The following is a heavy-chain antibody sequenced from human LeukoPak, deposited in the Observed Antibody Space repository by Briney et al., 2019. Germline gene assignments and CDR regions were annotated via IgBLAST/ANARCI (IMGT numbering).Heavy chain of an antibody. CDR2: ISAYNGNT. V-gene: IGHV1-18*01. Sequence: ASVKVSCKASGYTFTSYGISWVRQAPGQGLEWMGWISAYNGNTNYAQKLQGRVTMTTDTSTSTAYMELRSLRSDDTAVYYCARDASPYCSGGSCYPNWFDPWGQGTLVTVSS. CDR1: GYTFTSYG. J-gene: IGHJ5*02. CDR3: ARDASPYCSGGSCYPNWFDP. D-gene: IGHD2-15*01.